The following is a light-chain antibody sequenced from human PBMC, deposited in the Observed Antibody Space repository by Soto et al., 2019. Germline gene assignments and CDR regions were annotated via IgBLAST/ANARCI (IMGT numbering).Light chain of an antibody. CDR2: EGS. Sequence: QSVLTQPGSVSGSPGQSITISCTGASSDLGSYNLVSWYQQHPGKAPKLMIYEGSQRPSGVSNRFSGSKSGNTASLTISGLQAEDEADYYCCSYAGSDTHVIFGGGTKLTVL. V-gene: IGLV2-23*01. J-gene: IGLJ2*01. CDR1: SSDLGSYNL. CDR3: CSYAGSDTHVI.